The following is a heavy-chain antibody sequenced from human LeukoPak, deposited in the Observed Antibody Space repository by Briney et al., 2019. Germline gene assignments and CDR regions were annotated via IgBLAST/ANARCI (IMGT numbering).Heavy chain of an antibody. CDR3: ARARIAVAGTPWFDP. D-gene: IGHD6-19*01. V-gene: IGHV1-2*02. CDR2: INPNSGGT. Sequence: ASVKLSCKASGYTFTGYYIHWVRQAPGQGLEWMGWINPNSGGTNYAQKFQGRVTMTRDTSISTAYMELSRLRSDDTAVYYCARARIAVAGTPWFDPWGQGTLVTVSS. J-gene: IGHJ5*02. CDR1: GYTFTGYY.